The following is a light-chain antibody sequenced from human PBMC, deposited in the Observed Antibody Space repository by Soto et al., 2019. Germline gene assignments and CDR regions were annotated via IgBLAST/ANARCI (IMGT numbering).Light chain of an antibody. CDR2: GAS. CDR1: QRPITN. CDR3: QQSYSIPLT. V-gene: IGKV3-15*01. Sequence: EIVLTQSPATLSVSPGEGATLSCRASQRPITNLAWYQQKPRHAPRPPIYGASTRATCNPARFRGSGSGTEFTLTISSLQSEDFATYYCQQSYSIPLTFGGGTKVDIK. J-gene: IGKJ4*01.